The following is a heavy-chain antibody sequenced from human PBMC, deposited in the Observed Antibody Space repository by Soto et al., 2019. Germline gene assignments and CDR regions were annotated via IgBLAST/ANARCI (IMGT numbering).Heavy chain of an antibody. CDR2: ISYDGSNK. V-gene: IGHV3-30*18. CDR1: GFNFISYG. J-gene: IGHJ6*02. D-gene: IGHD6-13*01. Sequence: GSMRVSWAAAGFNFISYGRHWVRQATGKGLEWVAVISYDGSNKYYADSVKGRFTISRDNSKNTLYLQMNSLRAEDTAVYYCAKDRDFIAAAGSAYYYYGMDVWGQGTTVTVSS. CDR3: AKDRDFIAAAGSAYYYYGMDV.